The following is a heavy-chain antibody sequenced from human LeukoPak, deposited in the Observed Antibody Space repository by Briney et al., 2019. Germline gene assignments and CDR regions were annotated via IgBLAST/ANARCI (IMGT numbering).Heavy chain of an antibody. CDR1: GFTFSDYY. CDR3: ARVMSAMVLDY. J-gene: IGHJ4*02. CDR2: ISSSSSYT. V-gene: IGHV3-11*06. Sequence: PGGSLRLSCAASGFTFSDYYMSWIRQAPGKGLEWVSYISSSSSYTNYADSVKGRFTISRDNAKNSLCLQMNSLRAEDTAVYYCARVMSAMVLDYWGQGTLVTVSS. D-gene: IGHD3-10*01.